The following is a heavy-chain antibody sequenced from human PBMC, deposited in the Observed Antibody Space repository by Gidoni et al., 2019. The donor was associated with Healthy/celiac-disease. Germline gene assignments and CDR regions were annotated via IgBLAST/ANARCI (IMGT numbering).Heavy chain of an antibody. CDR2: IVSDGSKK. J-gene: IGHJ4*02. CDR1: GLPLRTHA. Sequence: QVELVESGGGGVQPGRSLRPSRAAPGLPLRTHAMPWVRQAPGKGLGWVAVIVSDGSKKYYADSVKGRFTISRDNSKNTLYLQINSLRAEDTAAYYCARDQWELQEGGYYFDYWGQGTLVTVSS. D-gene: IGHD1-26*01. CDR3: ARDQWELQEGGYYFDY. V-gene: IGHV3-30-3*01.